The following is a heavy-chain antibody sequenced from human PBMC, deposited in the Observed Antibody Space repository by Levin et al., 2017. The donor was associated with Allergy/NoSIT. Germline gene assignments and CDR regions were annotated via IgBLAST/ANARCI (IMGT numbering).Heavy chain of an antibody. CDR1: GGSISSTY. Sequence: PSQTLSLTCTVSGGSISSTYWSWIRPPPGKGLEWIGYIYYSGSTNYNPSLKSRVTISVDTSKNQFSLKLNSVTAADTAVYYCARGSYSSGWYWFDPWGQGTLVTVSS. D-gene: IGHD6-19*01. J-gene: IGHJ5*02. V-gene: IGHV4-59*08. CDR3: ARGSYSSGWYWFDP. CDR2: IYYSGST.